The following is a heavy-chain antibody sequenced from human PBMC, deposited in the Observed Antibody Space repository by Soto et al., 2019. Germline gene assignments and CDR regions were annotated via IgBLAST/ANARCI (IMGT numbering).Heavy chain of an antibody. CDR3: ASASSTSFTNYYYMDV. D-gene: IGHD2-2*01. J-gene: IGHJ6*03. V-gene: IGHV1-46*03. CDR1: GYTLTSYY. CDR2: INPSGGST. Sequence: GASVKVSCKASGYTLTSYYMHWVRQAPGQGLEWMGIINPSGGSTSYAQKFQGRVTMTRDTSTSTVYMELSSLRSEDTAVYYCASASSTSFTNYYYMDVWGKGTTVTVSS.